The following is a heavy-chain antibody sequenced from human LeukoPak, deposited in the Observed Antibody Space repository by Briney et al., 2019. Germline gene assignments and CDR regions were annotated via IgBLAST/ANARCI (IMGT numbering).Heavy chain of an antibody. CDR1: GYTFTSYD. V-gene: IGHV1-8*03. CDR3: ARSNEDDSSGFDY. Sequence: ASVKVSCKASGYTFTSYDINWVRQATGRGLEWMGWMNPNSGNTGYAQKFQGRVTITRNTSISTAYMELSSLRSEDTAVYYCARSNEDDSSGFDYWGQGTLVTVSS. CDR2: MNPNSGNT. J-gene: IGHJ4*02. D-gene: IGHD3-22*01.